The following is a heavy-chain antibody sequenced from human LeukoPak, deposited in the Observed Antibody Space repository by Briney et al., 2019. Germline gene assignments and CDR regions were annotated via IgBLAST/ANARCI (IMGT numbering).Heavy chain of an antibody. V-gene: IGHV3-15*01. CDR2: IKSKTDGGTT. CDR1: GFTFSNAW. D-gene: IGHD3-10*01. Sequence: PGGSLRLSCAASGFTFSNAWMSWVRQAPGKGLEWVGRIKSKTDGGTTDYAAPVKGRFTISRDDSKNTLYLQMNSLKTEDTAVYYCSKGHGVYGSGLGGMDVWGQGTTVTVSS. J-gene: IGHJ6*02. CDR3: SKGHGVYGSGLGGMDV.